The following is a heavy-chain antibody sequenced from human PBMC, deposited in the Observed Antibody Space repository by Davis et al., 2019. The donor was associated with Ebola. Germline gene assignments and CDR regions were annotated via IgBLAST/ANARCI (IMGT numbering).Heavy chain of an antibody. J-gene: IGHJ4*02. D-gene: IGHD5-24*01. CDR1: GFPFNSYG. CDR2: IWYDGSNK. V-gene: IGHV3-33*01. Sequence: PGGSLRLSCAASGFPFNSYGMHWVRQAPGKALEWLAVIWYDGSNKYYADSVKGRFTISRDNSNSTLYLQMNSLRAEDTAVYYCARDLRDGNLGLDYWGQGTLVTVSS. CDR3: ARDLRDGNLGLDY.